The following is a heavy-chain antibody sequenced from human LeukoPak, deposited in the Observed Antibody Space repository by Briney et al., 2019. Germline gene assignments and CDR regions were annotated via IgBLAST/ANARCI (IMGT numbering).Heavy chain of an antibody. V-gene: IGHV1-24*01. D-gene: IGHD3-9*01. CDR3: ATDPPRLHYDILTGYYYWFDP. CDR2: FDPEDGET. Sequence: ASVKVSCKVSGYTLTELSMHWVRQAPGKGLEWMGGFDPEDGETIYAQKFQGRVTMTEDTSTDTAYMELSSLRSEDTAVYYCATDPPRLHYDILTGYYYWFDPWGQGTLVTVSS. J-gene: IGHJ5*02. CDR1: GYTLTELS.